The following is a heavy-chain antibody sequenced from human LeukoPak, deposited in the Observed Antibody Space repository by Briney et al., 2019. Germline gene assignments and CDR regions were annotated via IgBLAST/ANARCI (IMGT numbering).Heavy chain of an antibody. D-gene: IGHD3-9*01. CDR3: ARDYVRYFDWLPPPYYYYYGMDV. CDR1: GGSISSGGYS. J-gene: IGHJ6*04. Sequence: SQTLSLTCAVSGGSISSGGYSWSWIRQPPGKGLEWIGYIYHSGSTNYNPSLKSRVTISVDRSKNQFSLKLSSVTAADTAVYYCARDYVRYFDWLPPPYYYYYGMDVWGKGTTVTVSS. CDR2: IYHSGST. V-gene: IGHV4-30-2*01.